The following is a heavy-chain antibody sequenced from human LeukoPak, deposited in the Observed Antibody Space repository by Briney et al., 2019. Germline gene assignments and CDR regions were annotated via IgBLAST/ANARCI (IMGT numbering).Heavy chain of an antibody. D-gene: IGHD3-3*01. CDR3: AKVGHYHDLDY. Sequence: PGGSLRLSCVASGFTFDIYAMSWVRQAPGKGLEWVALISYDGANKYYADSVKGRFTISRDNSKNTLYLQMNSLRPEDTAVYYCAKVGHYHDLDYWGQGTLVTVSS. CDR2: ISYDGANK. J-gene: IGHJ4*02. CDR1: GFTFDIYA. V-gene: IGHV3-30*18.